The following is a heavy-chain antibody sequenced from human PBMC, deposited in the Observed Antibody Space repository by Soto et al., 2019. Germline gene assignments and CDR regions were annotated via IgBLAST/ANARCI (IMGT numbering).Heavy chain of an antibody. D-gene: IGHD5-12*01. CDR3: ARRIVATETFEY. J-gene: IGHJ4*02. Sequence: QPPGRGLEWIGFIYYAGSTKYNPSLNSRVTISVDTSKNQFSLTVTSVTAADTAVYSCARRIVATETFEYWGQGTPVTVSS. CDR2: IYYAGST. V-gene: IGHV4-59*08.